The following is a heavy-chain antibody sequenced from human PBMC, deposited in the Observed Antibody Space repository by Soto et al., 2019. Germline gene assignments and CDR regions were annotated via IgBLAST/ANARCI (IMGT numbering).Heavy chain of an antibody. V-gene: IGHV1-46*01. J-gene: IGHJ6*02. CDR3: ARSQVSRPLDV. CDR1: RYTFTNFY. CDR2: INPSGGST. Sequence: ASVKVSCKASRYTFTNFYIHWLQQAPGQGLEWMGIINPSGGSTTYPQKFQGRVTMTRDTSTSTVHMELITLRSEDTAVYYCARSQVSRPLDVWGPGTTVTVSS.